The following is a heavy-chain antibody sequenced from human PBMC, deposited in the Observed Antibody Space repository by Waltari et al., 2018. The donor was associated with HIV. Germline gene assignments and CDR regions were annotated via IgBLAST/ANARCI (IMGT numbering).Heavy chain of an antibody. CDR1: GDSVSSDSAT. Sequence: QVQLQQSGPGLVKPSQTISLTCAISGDSVSSDSATWIWIRQSPSKGLEWLGRTFYRSKWYSDYAVSVKSRITFTPDTSKNQVSLHLNSVTPEDTAVYYCARERGWVFDYWGQGTLVTVSS. V-gene: IGHV6-1*02. CDR2: TFYRSKWYS. CDR3: ARERGWVFDY. D-gene: IGHD6-19*01. J-gene: IGHJ4*02.